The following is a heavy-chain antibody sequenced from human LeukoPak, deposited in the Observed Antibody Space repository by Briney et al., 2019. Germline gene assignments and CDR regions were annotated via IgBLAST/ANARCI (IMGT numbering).Heavy chain of an antibody. CDR2: ISYDGSNT. J-gene: IGHJ4*02. Sequence: GGSLRLSCAASGFTFSSHGMHWVRQAPGKGLEWVVVISYDGSNTYYADSVKGRFTISRDNSKNTLYLQMSSLRAEDTAIYYCAKVDWGSTEDYWGQGTLVTVSS. D-gene: IGHD2-21*01. CDR1: GFTFSSHG. V-gene: IGHV3-30*18. CDR3: AKVDWGSTEDY.